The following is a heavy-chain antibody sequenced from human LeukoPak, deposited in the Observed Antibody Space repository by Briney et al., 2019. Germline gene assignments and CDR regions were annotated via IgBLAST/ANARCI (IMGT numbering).Heavy chain of an antibody. Sequence: SETLSLTCAVYGGSFSGYYWSWIRQPPGKGLEWIGEINHSGSTNYNPSLKSRVTISVDTSKNQFSLKLSSVTAADTAVYYCARGISWFGELWLPYYYYYGMDVWGQGTTVTVSS. CDR2: INHSGST. CDR3: ARGISWFGELWLPYYYYYGMDV. CDR1: GGSFSGYY. D-gene: IGHD3-10*01. V-gene: IGHV4-34*01. J-gene: IGHJ6*02.